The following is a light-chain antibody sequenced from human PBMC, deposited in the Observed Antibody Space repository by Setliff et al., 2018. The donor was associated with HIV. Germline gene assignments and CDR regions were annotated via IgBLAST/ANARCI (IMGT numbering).Light chain of an antibody. V-gene: IGLV1-47*01. CDR3: AAWDDSLSGSYV. J-gene: IGLJ1*01. Sequence: QSALAQPPSASGTPGQRVTISCSGSSSNIESNYVYWYQQLPGTAPKLLIYRNNQRPSGVPDRFSGSKSGTSASLAISGLRSEDEADYYCAAWDDSLSGSYVFGTGTKVTVL. CDR2: RNN. CDR1: SSNIESNY.